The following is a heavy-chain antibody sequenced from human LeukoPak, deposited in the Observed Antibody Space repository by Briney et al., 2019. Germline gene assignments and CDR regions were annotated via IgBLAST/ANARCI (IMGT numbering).Heavy chain of an antibody. J-gene: IGHJ6*03. D-gene: IGHD6-6*01. V-gene: IGHV1-8*01. CDR3: ARGGSGIAARRRSYYYMDV. Sequence: ASVTVSCKASGYTFTSYDINWVRQATGQGLEWMGWMNPNSGNTGYAQKFQGRVTMTRNTSISTAYMELSSLRSEDTAVYYCARGGSGIAARRRSYYYMDVWGKGTTVTVSS. CDR2: MNPNSGNT. CDR1: GYTFTSYD.